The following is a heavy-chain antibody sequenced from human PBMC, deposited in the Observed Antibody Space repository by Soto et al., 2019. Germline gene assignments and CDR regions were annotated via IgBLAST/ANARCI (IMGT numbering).Heavy chain of an antibody. D-gene: IGHD3-3*01. V-gene: IGHV1-18*04. Sequence: GXSVKVSCKASGYTFTSYGISWVRQAPGQGLEWMGWISAYNGNTNYAQRLQGRVTMTTDTSTSTAYMELRSLRSDDTAVYYCARDQSIFGVVDVWGQGTTVTVSS. J-gene: IGHJ6*02. CDR3: ARDQSIFGVVDV. CDR1: GYTFTSYG. CDR2: ISAYNGNT.